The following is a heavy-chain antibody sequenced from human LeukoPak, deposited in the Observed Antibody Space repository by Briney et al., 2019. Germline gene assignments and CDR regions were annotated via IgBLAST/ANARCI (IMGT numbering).Heavy chain of an antibody. Sequence: GASVKVSCKASGYTFTSYYMHWVRQAPGQGLEWMGIINPSGGSTSYAQKFQGRVTMTRDTSTSTVYMELSSLRSEDTAVYYCASGSGLRLGELSSDAFDIWGQGTMVTVSS. V-gene: IGHV1-46*01. D-gene: IGHD3-16*02. J-gene: IGHJ3*02. CDR1: GYTFTSYY. CDR3: ASGSGLRLGELSSDAFDI. CDR2: INPSGGST.